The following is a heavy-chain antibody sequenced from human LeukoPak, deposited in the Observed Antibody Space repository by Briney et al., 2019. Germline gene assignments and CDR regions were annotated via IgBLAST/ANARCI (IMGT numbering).Heavy chain of an antibody. Sequence: GGSLRLSCAASGFTFSSYSMNWVHQAPGKGLEWVSSISSSSSYIYYADSVKGRFTISRDNAKNSLYLQMNSLRAEDTAVYYCASGIAARPRSYWGQGTLVTVSS. V-gene: IGHV3-21*01. CDR1: GFTFSSYS. D-gene: IGHD6-6*01. J-gene: IGHJ4*02. CDR2: ISSSSSYI. CDR3: ASGIAARPRSY.